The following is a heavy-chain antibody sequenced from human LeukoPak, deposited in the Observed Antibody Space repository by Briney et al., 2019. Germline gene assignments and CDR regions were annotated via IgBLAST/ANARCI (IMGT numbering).Heavy chain of an antibody. CDR3: ARVRQLAFDY. Sequence: SETLSLTCTVSGGSISNYYWSWIRQPPGKGLEWVGYIYYSGRANYNRSLKSRVTISVDTSKNQFSLKLSSVTTADTAVYYCARVRQLAFDYWGQGTLVTVSS. CDR1: GGSISNYY. V-gene: IGHV4-59*01. D-gene: IGHD6-13*01. J-gene: IGHJ4*02. CDR2: IYYSGRA.